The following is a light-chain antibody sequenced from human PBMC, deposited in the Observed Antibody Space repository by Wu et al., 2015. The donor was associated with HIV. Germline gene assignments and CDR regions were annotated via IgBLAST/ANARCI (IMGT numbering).Light chain of an antibody. CDR1: QSINTW. J-gene: IGKJ4*01. V-gene: IGKV1-5*03. Sequence: DIQMTQSPSTLSASIGDSVTITCRASQSINTWLAWYQQKPGKAPKLLISKASSLEVGVPSRFSGRGSGTEFTLTINNLQPDDFATYYCQRYDTSLLTFGGGTKVQ. CDR2: KAS. CDR3: QRYDTSLLT.